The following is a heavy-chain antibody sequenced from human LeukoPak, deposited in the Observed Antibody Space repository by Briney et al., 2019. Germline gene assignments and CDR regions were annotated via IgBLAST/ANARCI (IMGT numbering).Heavy chain of an antibody. CDR1: GFTFSDYD. J-gene: IGHJ4*02. D-gene: IGHD1-1*01. V-gene: IGHV3-13*01. Sequence: GGSLRLSCVASGFTFSDYDMHWVRQATGKGLEWVSAIGAAGDTYYTGSVKGRFTISRENAKNSLYLQMNSLRAGDTAVYYCARVAKERVGGVYYFDYWGQGTLVTVSS. CDR2: IGAAGDT. CDR3: ARVAKERVGGVYYFDY.